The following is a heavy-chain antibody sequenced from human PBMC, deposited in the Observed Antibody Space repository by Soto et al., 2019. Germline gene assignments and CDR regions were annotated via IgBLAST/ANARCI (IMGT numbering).Heavy chain of an antibody. CDR1: GGSFSGYY. CDR3: ARGKWGSGWYDY. Sequence: QVQLQQWGAGLLKPSETLSLTCAVYGGSFSGYYWSWIRQPPGKGLEWIGEINHSGSTNYNPSLKSRVTISVDTSQNQFSLELSSVTAADTAVYYCARGKWGSGWYDYWGQGTLVTVSS. V-gene: IGHV4-34*01. CDR2: INHSGST. J-gene: IGHJ4*02. D-gene: IGHD6-19*01.